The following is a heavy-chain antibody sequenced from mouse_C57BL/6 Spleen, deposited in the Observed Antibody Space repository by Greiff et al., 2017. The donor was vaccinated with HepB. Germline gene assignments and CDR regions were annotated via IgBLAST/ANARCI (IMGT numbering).Heavy chain of an antibody. CDR3: ARRYYGSSYDYFDY. D-gene: IGHD1-1*01. Sequence: QVQLKQPGAELVKPGASVKLSCKASGYTFTSYWMQWVKQRPGQGLEWIGEIDPSDSYTNYNQKFKGKATLTVDTSSSTAYMQLSSLTSEDSAVYYCARRYYGSSYDYFDYWGQGTTLTVSS. J-gene: IGHJ2*01. CDR2: IDPSDSYT. CDR1: GYTFTSYW. V-gene: IGHV1-50*01.